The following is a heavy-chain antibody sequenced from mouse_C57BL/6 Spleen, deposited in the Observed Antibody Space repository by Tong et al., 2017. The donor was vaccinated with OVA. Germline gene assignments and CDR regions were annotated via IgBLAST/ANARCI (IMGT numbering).Heavy chain of an antibody. V-gene: IGHV14-3*02. CDR3: ARDGYGNYDYFDY. Sequence: EVQLQQSGAELVKPGASVKLSCTASGFNIKDTYMHWVKQRPEQGLEWIGYINPYNDGTKYNEKFKGKATLTSDKSSSTAYMELSSLTSEDSAVYFCARDGYGNYDYFDYWGQGTTLTVSS. J-gene: IGHJ2*01. CDR1: GFNIKDTY. CDR2: INPYNDGT. D-gene: IGHD2-1*01.